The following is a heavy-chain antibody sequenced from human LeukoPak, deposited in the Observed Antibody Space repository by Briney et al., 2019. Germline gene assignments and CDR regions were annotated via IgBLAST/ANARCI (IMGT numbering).Heavy chain of an antibody. V-gene: IGHV3-53*01. CDR3: AREMATIWSYFDY. Sequence: DSVKGRFTISRDNSKNTLYLQMNSLRAEDTAVYYCAREMATIWSYFDYWGQGTLVTVSS. J-gene: IGHJ4*02. D-gene: IGHD5-24*01.